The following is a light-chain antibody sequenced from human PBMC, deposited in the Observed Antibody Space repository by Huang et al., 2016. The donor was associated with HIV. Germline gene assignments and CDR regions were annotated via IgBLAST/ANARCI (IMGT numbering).Light chain of an antibody. V-gene: IGKV4-1*01. CDR1: QSVFFNSNSKNY. J-gene: IGKJ2*01. CDR2: WAS. CDR3: QQYHSTPFT. Sequence: DIVMTQSPYSLAVSLGERATIYCKSSQSVFFNSNSKNYLAWYQQRPGQPPKLLIYWASTRDTGVPDRFSGSGSGTDFTLTISSLQAEDVAVYYCQQYHSTPFTCGQGTKLEIK.